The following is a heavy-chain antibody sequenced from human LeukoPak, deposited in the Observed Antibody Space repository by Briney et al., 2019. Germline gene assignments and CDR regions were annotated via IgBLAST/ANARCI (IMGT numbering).Heavy chain of an antibody. J-gene: IGHJ4*02. CDR1: GTSFTTNA. D-gene: IGHD1-26*01. CDR2: INTDNGNT. V-gene: IGHV1-3*04. CDR3: AREKNQQWVDCLQY. Sequence: ASVKVSFKASGTSFTTNAMHWVRQAPGQRLEWMGWINTDNGNTHYLQKFQGRVTITRDTSASTTYMELSSPTSEDTAVYYCAREKNQQWVDCLQYWGQGTLVTVSS.